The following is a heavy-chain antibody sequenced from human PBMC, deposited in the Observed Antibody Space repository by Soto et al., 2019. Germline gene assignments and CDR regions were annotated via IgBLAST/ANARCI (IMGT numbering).Heavy chain of an antibody. CDR2: IYYSGST. Sequence: KSSETLSLTCTVSGGSISSSSYYWGWIRQPPGKGLEWIGSIYYSGSTYYNPSLKSRVTISVDTSKNQFSLKLSSVTAADTAVYYCARQKGDYGDYVGYWGQGTLVTVSS. CDR3: ARQKGDYGDYVGY. CDR1: GGSISSSSYY. D-gene: IGHD4-17*01. J-gene: IGHJ4*02. V-gene: IGHV4-39*01.